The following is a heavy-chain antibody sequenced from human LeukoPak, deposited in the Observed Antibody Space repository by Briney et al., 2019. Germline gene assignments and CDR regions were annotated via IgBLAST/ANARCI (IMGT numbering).Heavy chain of an antibody. Sequence: GGSLRLPCAASGFTFSSYWMSWVRQAPGKGLEWVANIKQDGSEKYYVDSVKGRFTISRDNAKNSLYLQMNSLRAEDTAVYYCAREVGSSWYGNWFDPWGQGTLVTVSS. CDR2: IKQDGSEK. D-gene: IGHD6-13*01. J-gene: IGHJ5*02. CDR3: AREVGSSWYGNWFDP. CDR1: GFTFSSYW. V-gene: IGHV3-7*01.